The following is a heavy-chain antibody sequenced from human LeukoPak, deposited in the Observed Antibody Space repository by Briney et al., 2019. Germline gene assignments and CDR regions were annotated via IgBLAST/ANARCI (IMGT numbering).Heavy chain of an antibody. CDR1: GGPISSYY. V-gene: IGHV4-59*01. D-gene: IGHD3-10*01. CDR3: ARGGDPIIDY. CDR2: IYYSGST. J-gene: IGHJ4*02. Sequence: PSETLSLTCTVSGGPISSYYWSWIRQPPGKGLEWIGYIYYSGSTNYNPSLKNRVTISVDTSKNQFSLKLSSVTAADTAVYYCARGGDPIIDYWGQGTLVTVSS.